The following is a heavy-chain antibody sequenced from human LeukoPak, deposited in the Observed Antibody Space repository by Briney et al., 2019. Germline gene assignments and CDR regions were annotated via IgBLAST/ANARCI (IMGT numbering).Heavy chain of an antibody. J-gene: IGHJ4*02. Sequence: PGGSLRLSCAASGFTFSSYSMHWVRQAPGKGLEWVAVISYDGIKKYYGDSVKGRFTISRDNSRNTLYVEMDSLRAEDTAVYYCARDHGYGSGTYLDRWGQGTLVTVSS. CDR1: GFTFSSYS. CDR2: ISYDGIKK. CDR3: ARDHGYGSGTYLDR. V-gene: IGHV3-30*01. D-gene: IGHD3-10*01.